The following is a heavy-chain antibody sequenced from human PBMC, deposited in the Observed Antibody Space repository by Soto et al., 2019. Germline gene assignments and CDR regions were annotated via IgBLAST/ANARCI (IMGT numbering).Heavy chain of an antibody. CDR2: ISRSSSTI. D-gene: IGHD2-15*01. CDR3: ARDREYCSGDRCYETGSDY. V-gene: IGHV3-48*01. J-gene: IGHJ4*02. Sequence: GGSLRLSCAASGFSFSSYSMNWVRQAPGKGLEWVSYISRSSSTIYYADSVKGRFTISRDNAKNSLHLHMNSLRAEDTSVYYCARDREYCSGDRCYETGSDYWGQGTLVTVSS. CDR1: GFSFSSYS.